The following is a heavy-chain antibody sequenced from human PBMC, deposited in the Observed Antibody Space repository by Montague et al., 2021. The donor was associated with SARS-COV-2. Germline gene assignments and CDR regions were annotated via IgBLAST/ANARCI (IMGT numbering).Heavy chain of an antibody. D-gene: IGHD3-9*01. V-gene: IGHV4-34*01. CDR3: ARGLLRYFFD. Sequence: SETLSLTCTVFGGSFSEYYWTWIRQSPGKGLEWIGEFNYTGGTNYNPSLKSRVTISVDTSKKHFSLKLTSMTAADTAIYYCARGLLRYFFDWGQGTTVTVPS. J-gene: IGHJ6*02. CDR2: FNYTGGT. CDR1: GGSFSEYY.